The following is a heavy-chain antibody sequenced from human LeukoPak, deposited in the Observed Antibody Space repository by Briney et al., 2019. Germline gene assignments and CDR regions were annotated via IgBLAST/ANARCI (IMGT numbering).Heavy chain of an antibody. D-gene: IGHD5-18*01. CDR3: ARALEITAMDALDY. V-gene: IGHV1-18*01. Sequence: RASVKVSCKASGYTFTSYGISWVRQAPGQGLEWMGWISAYNGNTNYAQKLQGRVTMTTDTSTSTAYMELRSLRSDDTAVYYCARALEITAMDALDYWGQGTLVTVSS. CDR2: ISAYNGNT. CDR1: GYTFTSYG. J-gene: IGHJ4*02.